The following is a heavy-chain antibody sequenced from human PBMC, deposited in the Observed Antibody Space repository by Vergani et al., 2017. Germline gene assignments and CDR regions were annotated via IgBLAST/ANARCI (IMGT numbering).Heavy chain of an antibody. CDR3: AKDHYDFWSGYPNLSPFDL. V-gene: IGHV3-9*01. J-gene: IGHJ2*01. CDR2: ISWNSGSI. CDR1: GFTFDDYA. Sequence: EVQLVESGGGLVQPGRSLRLSCAASGFTFDDYAMHWVRQAPGKGLEWFSGISWNSGSIGYADSVKGRFTISRDNAKNSLYLQMNSLRAEDTALYYCAKDHYDFWSGYPNLSPFDLWGRGTLVTVSS. D-gene: IGHD3-3*01.